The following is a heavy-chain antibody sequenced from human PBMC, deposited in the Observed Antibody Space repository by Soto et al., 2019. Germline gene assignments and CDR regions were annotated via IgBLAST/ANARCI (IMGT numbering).Heavy chain of an antibody. J-gene: IGHJ6*02. Sequence: SETLSLTCTVSGGSISSYYWSWIRQPPGKGLEWIGYIYYSGSTNYNPSLKSRVTISVDTSKNQFSLTLSPVTAADADVYYCALDRGGATSGNYYGMDVWGQGTTVTVSS. V-gene: IGHV4-59*01. CDR3: ALDRGGATSGNYYGMDV. CDR2: IYYSGST. CDR1: GGSISSYY. D-gene: IGHD1-26*01.